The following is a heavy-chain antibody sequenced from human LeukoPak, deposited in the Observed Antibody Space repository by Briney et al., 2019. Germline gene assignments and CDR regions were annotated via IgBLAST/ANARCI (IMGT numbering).Heavy chain of an antibody. CDR3: ARDRYGDSVALGFWYFDL. CDR2: ISSSTKTI. CDR1: GFPFSTYS. J-gene: IGHJ2*01. V-gene: IGHV3-48*02. D-gene: IGHD4-17*01. Sequence: PGGSLRLSCTASGFPFSTYSMNWVRQAPGKGLEWISYISSSTKTIYYADSVRGRFTISRDNGKTSLFLQMTSLRDDDTAVYYCARDRYGDSVALGFWYFDLWGRGTLVTVSS.